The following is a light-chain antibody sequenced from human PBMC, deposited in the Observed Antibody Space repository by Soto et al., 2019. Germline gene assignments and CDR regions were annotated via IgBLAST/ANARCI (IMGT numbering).Light chain of an antibody. V-gene: IGKV3-20*01. CDR1: QRVSSSY. CDR3: MQGTQFPLT. J-gene: IGKJ4*01. CDR2: GGS. Sequence: EIVLTQSPGTLSVSPGERATLSCRASQRVSSSYVAWYQQKPGQAPRLLIYGGSSRATGIPDRFSGSGAGTDFTLRISRVEAEDVGVYYCMQGTQFPLTFGGGTKVDIK.